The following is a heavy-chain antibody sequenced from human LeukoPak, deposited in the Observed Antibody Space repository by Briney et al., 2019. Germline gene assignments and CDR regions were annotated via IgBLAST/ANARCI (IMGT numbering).Heavy chain of an antibody. CDR3: TTTFDSSGFPA. CDR1: GFTFSNAW. CDR2: IKSKADGGTT. V-gene: IGHV3-15*01. J-gene: IGHJ5*02. D-gene: IGHD6-19*01. Sequence: GGSLRLSCAASGFTFSNAWMSWVRQAPGKGLEWVGRIKSKADGGTTDYAAPVKGRFTISRDDSKNTLYLQMNSLKTEDTAVYYCTTTFDSSGFPAWGQGTLVTVSS.